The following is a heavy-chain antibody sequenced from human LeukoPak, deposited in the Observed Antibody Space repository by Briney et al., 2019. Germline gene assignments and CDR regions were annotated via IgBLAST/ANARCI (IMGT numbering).Heavy chain of an antibody. Sequence: GGSLRLSCAASGFTFSSYAMTWVRQAPGKGLEWVSSISGSGDRTYHADSVKGRFTISRDNSKNTLYLQMDTPRAEDTAVYYCAKVLGPVARGYMDVWGKGTPVTVSS. CDR2: ISGSGDRT. V-gene: IGHV3-23*01. J-gene: IGHJ6*03. CDR1: GFTFSSYA. D-gene: IGHD2-2*01. CDR3: AKVLGPVARGYMDV.